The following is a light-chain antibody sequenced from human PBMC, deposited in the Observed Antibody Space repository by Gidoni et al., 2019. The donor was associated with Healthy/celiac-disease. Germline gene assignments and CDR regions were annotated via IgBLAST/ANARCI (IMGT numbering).Light chain of an antibody. CDR1: QSVSSSY. Sequence: DIVLTQSPGTLSLSPGERATRSCRASQSVSSSYLAWYQQKPGQAPRLLIYGASSRATGIPDFTLTISRLEPEDFAVYYCQQYGSSSWTFGQGTKVEIK. CDR3: QQYGSSSWT. J-gene: IGKJ1*01. CDR2: GAS. V-gene: IGKV3-20*01.